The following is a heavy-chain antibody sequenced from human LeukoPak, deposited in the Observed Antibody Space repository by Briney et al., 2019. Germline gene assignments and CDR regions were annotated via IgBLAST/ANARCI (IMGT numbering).Heavy chain of an antibody. D-gene: IGHD3-22*01. J-gene: IGHJ1*01. Sequence: KSGGSLRLSCAASGFTFSDYYMSWIRQAPGKGLEWVSYISSSSSYTSYADSVKGRFTISRDNGKNSLYLQMNSLRAEDTAVYYCARADDSSGWHWGQGTLVTVSS. CDR2: ISSSSSYT. CDR1: GFTFSDYY. CDR3: ARADDSSGWH. V-gene: IGHV3-11*06.